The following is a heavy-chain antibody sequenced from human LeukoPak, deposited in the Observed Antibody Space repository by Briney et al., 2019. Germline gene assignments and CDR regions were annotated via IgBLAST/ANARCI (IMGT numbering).Heavy chain of an antibody. CDR2: ISAYNGRT. D-gene: IGHD1-26*01. V-gene: IGHV1-18*01. J-gene: IGHJ4*02. CDR1: GYTFTSSY. Sequence: ASVKVSCKASGYTFTSSYINWVRQAPGQRLEWMGWISAYNGRTNYAQKFQGRVTMTTDSSTSTVYMDLTSLRSDDTAVYYCARGGTYYPCIDYWGQGTLVTVSS. CDR3: ARGGTYYPCIDY.